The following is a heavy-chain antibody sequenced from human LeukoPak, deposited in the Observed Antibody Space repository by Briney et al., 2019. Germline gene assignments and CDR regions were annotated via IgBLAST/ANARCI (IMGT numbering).Heavy chain of an antibody. D-gene: IGHD3-10*02. J-gene: IGHJ6*04. CDR1: GFTFNNYV. CDR2: ISASAAMT. CDR3: AELGITMIGGV. V-gene: IGHV3-23*01. Sequence: GGSLRLSCEASGFTFNNYVMTWVRQAPGKGLEWVSSISASAAMTYYADSVKGRFTVSRDNAKNSLYLQMNSLRAEDTAVYYCAELGITMIGGVWGKGTTVTISS.